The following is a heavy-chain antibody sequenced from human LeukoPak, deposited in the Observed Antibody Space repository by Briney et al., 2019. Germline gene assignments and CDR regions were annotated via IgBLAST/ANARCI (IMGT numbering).Heavy chain of an antibody. Sequence: SETLSLTCTVSGGSISSSSYYWGWIGQPPGKGLEWIGSIYYSGSTYYNPSLKSRVTISVDTSKNQFSLKLSSVTAADTAVYYCARLGLRFLEWLSRGVYWGQGTLVTVSS. CDR1: GGSISSSSYY. CDR3: ARLGLRFLEWLSRGVY. D-gene: IGHD3-3*01. V-gene: IGHV4-39*01. CDR2: IYYSGST. J-gene: IGHJ4*02.